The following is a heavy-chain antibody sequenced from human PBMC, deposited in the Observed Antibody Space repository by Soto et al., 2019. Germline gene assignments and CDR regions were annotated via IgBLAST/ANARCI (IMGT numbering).Heavy chain of an antibody. D-gene: IGHD6-13*01. CDR3: ARDAKQQLVRDWFDP. CDR2: INPSGGST. V-gene: IGHV1-46*03. CDR1: GYTFTSYY. Sequence: GSVKVSCKASGYTFTSYYMHWLRQAPGQGLEWMGIINPSGGSTSYAQKFQGRVTMTRDTSTSTVYMELSSLRSEDTAVYYCARDAKQQLVRDWFDPWGQGTLVTVSS. J-gene: IGHJ5*02.